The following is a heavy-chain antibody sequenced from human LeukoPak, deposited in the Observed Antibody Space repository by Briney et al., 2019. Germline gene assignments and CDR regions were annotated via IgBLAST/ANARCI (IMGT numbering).Heavy chain of an antibody. CDR1: GFTFSSYS. J-gene: IGHJ4*02. D-gene: IGHD3-22*01. Sequence: GGPLRLSCAASGFTFSSYSMNWVRQAPGKGLEWVSSISSSSSYIYYADSVKGRFTISRDNAKNSLHLQMNSLRAEDTAVYYCAREGLSDDSSGYYYWGQGTLVTVSS. CDR3: AREGLSDDSSGYYY. CDR2: ISSSSSYI. V-gene: IGHV3-21*01.